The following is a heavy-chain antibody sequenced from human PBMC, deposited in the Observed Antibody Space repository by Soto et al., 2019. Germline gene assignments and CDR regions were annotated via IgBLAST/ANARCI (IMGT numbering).Heavy chain of an antibody. D-gene: IGHD6-19*01. V-gene: IGHV4-59*01. CDR2: IYYSGST. CDR1: GGSISSYY. CDR3: ARDRYSSGWYFRGYMDV. J-gene: IGHJ6*03. Sequence: SETLSLTCTVSGGSISSYYWSWIRQPPGKGLEWIGYIYYSGSTNYNPSLKSRVTISVDTSKNQFSLKLSSVTAADTAVYYCARDRYSSGWYFRGYMDVWGKGTTVTVSS.